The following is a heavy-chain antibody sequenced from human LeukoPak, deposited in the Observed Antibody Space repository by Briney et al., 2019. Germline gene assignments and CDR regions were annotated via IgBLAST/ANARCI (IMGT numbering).Heavy chain of an antibody. CDR2: ISGSGGST. V-gene: IGHV3-23*01. J-gene: IGHJ4*02. CDR3: AKGHAYYDSSGYYQDFDY. D-gene: IGHD3-22*01. Sequence: GGSLRLSCAASGFTFSSYAMSWVRQAPGKGLEWVSAISGSGGSTYYADSVKGRFTISRDNSKNTLYLQMNSLRAEDTAVYYCAKGHAYYDSSGYYQDFDYWGQGTLVTVSS. CDR1: GFTFSSYA.